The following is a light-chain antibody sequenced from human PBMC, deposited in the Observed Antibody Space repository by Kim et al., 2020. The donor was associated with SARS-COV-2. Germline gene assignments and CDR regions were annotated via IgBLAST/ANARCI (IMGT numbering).Light chain of an antibody. CDR3: AAWDDSLNNYV. CDR1: SSNIAIKT. J-gene: IGLJ1*01. Sequence: GQRVTISCSGSSSNIAIKTVNWYQQLPGTAPKLLIYSNNQRPSGVPDRFSGSKSDTSASLAISGLQSEDAADYYCAAWDDSLNNYVFGTGTKVTVL. CDR2: SNN. V-gene: IGLV1-44*01.